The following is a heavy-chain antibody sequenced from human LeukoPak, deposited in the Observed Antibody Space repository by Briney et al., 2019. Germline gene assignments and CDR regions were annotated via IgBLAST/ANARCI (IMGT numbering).Heavy chain of an antibody. CDR2: IYYSGST. V-gene: IGHV4-30-4*01. CDR1: GGSISSGDYY. D-gene: IGHD3-10*01. J-gene: IGHJ5*02. CDR3: ARGAIRWFGELLRWFDP. Sequence: SETLSLTCTVSGGSISSGDYYWSWIRQPPGKGLEWIGYIYYSGSTYYNPSLKSRVTISVDMSKNQFSLKLSPVTAADTAVYYCARGAIRWFGELLRWFDPWGQGTLVTVSS.